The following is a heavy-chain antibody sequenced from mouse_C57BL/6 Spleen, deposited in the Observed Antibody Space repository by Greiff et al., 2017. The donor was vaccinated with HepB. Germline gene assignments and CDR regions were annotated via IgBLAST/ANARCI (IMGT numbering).Heavy chain of an antibody. D-gene: IGHD1-1*01. Sequence: VQLKESGPGMVKPSQSLSLTCTVTGYSITSGYDWHWIRHFPGNKLEWMGYISYSGSTNYNPSLKSRISITHDTSKNHFFLKLNSVTTEDTSTYYCSRVSTTVDYAMDYWGQGTSVTVSS. V-gene: IGHV3-1*01. J-gene: IGHJ4*01. CDR1: GYSITSGYD. CDR2: ISYSGST. CDR3: SRVSTTVDYAMDY.